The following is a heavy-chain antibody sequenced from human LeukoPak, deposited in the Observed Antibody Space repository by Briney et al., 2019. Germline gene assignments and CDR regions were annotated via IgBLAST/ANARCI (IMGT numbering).Heavy chain of an antibody. J-gene: IGHJ4*02. V-gene: IGHV4-39*01. CDR1: GGSISSSSYY. D-gene: IGHD3-3*01. CDR2: IYYSGST. Sequence: SETLSLTCTVSGGSISSSSYYWGWIRQPPGKGLEWIGSIYYSGSTYYNPSLKSRVTISVDTSKNQFSLKLSSVTAADTAVYYWARLKKVFWRGYPYYWGRGTLVTGSS. CDR3: ARLKKVFWRGYPYY.